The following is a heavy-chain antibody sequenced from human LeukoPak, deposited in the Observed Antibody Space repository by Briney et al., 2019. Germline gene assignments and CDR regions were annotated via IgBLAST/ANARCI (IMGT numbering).Heavy chain of an antibody. CDR1: GGSISSYY. CDR3: ARDIVGATYWFDP. CDR2: IYYSGST. V-gene: IGHV4-59*12. Sequence: KPSETLSLTCTVSGGSISSYYWSWIRQPPGKGLEWIGYIYYSGSTNYNPSLKSRVTMSVDTSKNQFSLKLSSVTAADTAVYYCARDIVGATYWFDPWGQGTLVTVSS. J-gene: IGHJ5*02. D-gene: IGHD1-26*01.